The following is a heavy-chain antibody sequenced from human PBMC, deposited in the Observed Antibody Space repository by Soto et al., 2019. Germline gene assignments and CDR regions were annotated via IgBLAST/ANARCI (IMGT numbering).Heavy chain of an antibody. D-gene: IGHD2-21*02. V-gene: IGHV4-59*08. J-gene: IGHJ4*02. CDR2: ICNSGTT. Sequence: SETLSLTCTVSGGSIRSYCWTWIRQPPGEGLEWIGCICNSGTTNYNPSLKSRVAISIDTRKNQFSLQLSSVTAADTAVYYCARHTGHCKGDDCYFDYFDYWSQGTLVTVSS. CDR3: ARHTGHCKGDDCYFDYFDY. CDR1: GGSIRSYC.